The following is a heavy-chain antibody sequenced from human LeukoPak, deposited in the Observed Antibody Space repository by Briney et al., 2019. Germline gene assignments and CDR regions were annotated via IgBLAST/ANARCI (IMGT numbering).Heavy chain of an antibody. J-gene: IGHJ3*01. D-gene: IGHD3-16*01. Sequence: SGPTLVNPTQTLTLTCTFSGFSLITSGVGVGWIRQSPGKALEWVAIIYWDNDKRYSPCLRNRLTIAKDTSNNQVVLVMTNMDPVDTATYFCAHIMITYGGVLRDDAFDVWGPGTVVTVSP. V-gene: IGHV2-5*02. CDR3: AHIMITYGGVLRDDAFDV. CDR2: IYWDNDK. CDR1: GFSLITSGVG.